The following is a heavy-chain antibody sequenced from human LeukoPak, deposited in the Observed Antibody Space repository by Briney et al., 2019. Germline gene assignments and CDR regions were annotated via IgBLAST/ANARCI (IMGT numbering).Heavy chain of an antibody. Sequence: PSETLSLTCAVYGGSFSGYYWSWIRQPAGKGLEWIGRIYTSGSTNYNPSLKSRVTISVDTSKNQFSLKLSSVTAADTAVYYCARAALRYFDWSPHFDYWGQGTLVTVSS. CDR3: ARAALRYFDWSPHFDY. D-gene: IGHD3-9*01. CDR1: GGSFSGYY. CDR2: IYTSGST. V-gene: IGHV4-59*10. J-gene: IGHJ4*02.